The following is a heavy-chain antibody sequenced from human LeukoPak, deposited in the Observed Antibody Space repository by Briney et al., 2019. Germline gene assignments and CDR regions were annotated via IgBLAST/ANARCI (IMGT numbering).Heavy chain of an antibody. CDR1: GLTVSSNY. Sequence: GGSLRLSCAASGLTVSSNYMSWVRQAPGKGLEWVSVIYSGGSTYYADSVKGRFTISRDNSKNTLYLQMNSLRAEDTAVYYCARAGRAAAGTSPYYMDVWGKGTTVTVSS. D-gene: IGHD6-13*01. V-gene: IGHV3-53*01. J-gene: IGHJ6*03. CDR2: IYSGGST. CDR3: ARAGRAAAGTSPYYMDV.